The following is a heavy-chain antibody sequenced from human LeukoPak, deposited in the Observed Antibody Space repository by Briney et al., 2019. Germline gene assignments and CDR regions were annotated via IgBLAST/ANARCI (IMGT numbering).Heavy chain of an antibody. D-gene: IGHD3-22*01. V-gene: IGHV3-23*01. CDR1: GFTFSTYTFSSYA. Sequence: GGSLRLSCAASGFTFSTYTFSSYAMTWVRQAPGKGLEWVSAISCSGIRRYYADSVKGRFTISRDNSKNTLYLQMNSLRAEDTAVYYCAKADSSGYYPLDYWGQGTLVTVSS. CDR3: AKADSSGYYPLDY. CDR2: ISCSGIRR. J-gene: IGHJ4*02.